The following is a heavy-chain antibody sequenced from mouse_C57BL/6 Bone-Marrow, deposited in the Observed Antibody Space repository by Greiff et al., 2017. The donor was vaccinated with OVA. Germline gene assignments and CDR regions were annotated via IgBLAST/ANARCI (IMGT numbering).Heavy chain of an antibody. CDR2: IDPSDSYT. CDR1: GYTFTSYW. CDR3: ARWDYDYDYDV. J-gene: IGHJ1*03. Sequence: QVQLQQPGAELVMPGASVKLSCKASGYTFTSYWMHWVKQRPGQGLEWIGEIDPSDSYTNYNQKFKGKSTLTVDKSSSTAYMRLSSLTSEDSAVYYCARWDYDYDYDVWGTGTTVTVSS. D-gene: IGHD2-4*01. V-gene: IGHV1-69*01.